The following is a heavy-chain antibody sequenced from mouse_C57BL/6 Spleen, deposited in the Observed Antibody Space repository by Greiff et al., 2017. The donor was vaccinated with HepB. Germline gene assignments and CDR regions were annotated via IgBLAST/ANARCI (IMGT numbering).Heavy chain of an antibody. Sequence: QVQLQQSGPELVKPGASVKISCKASGYAFSSSWMNWVKQRPGKGLEWIGRIYPGDGDTNYNGKFKGKATLTADKSSSTAYMQLSSLTSEDSAVYFWARMDTTVGEGAYWGQGTLVTVSA. V-gene: IGHV1-82*01. CDR3: ARMDTTVGEGAY. CDR2: IYPGDGDT. D-gene: IGHD1-1*01. CDR1: GYAFSSSW. J-gene: IGHJ3*01.